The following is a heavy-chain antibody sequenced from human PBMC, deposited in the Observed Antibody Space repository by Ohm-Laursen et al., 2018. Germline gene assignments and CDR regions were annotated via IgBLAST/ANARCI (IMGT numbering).Heavy chain of an antibody. D-gene: IGHD2-21*01. CDR1: GGSISSYY. V-gene: IGHV4-59*01. CDR2: IYYSGST. J-gene: IGHJ6*02. Sequence: SETLSLTCAVSGGSISSYYWSWIRQPPGKGLEWIGYIYYSGSTNYNPSLKSRVTISVDTSKNQFSLKLSSVTAADTAVYYCARTHMRSYDYYGMDVWGQGTTVTVSS. CDR3: ARTHMRSYDYYGMDV.